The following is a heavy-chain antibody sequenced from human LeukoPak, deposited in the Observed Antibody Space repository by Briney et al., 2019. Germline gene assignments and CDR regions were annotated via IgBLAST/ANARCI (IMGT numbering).Heavy chain of an antibody. CDR1: GGSISSGDYY. J-gene: IGHJ4*02. CDR3: ARRYYDILTGYPYYFDY. D-gene: IGHD3-9*01. Sequence: PSQTLSLTCTVSGGSISSGDYYWSWIRQPPGKGLEWIGYTYYSGSTYYNPSLKSRVTISVDTSKNQFSLKLSSVTAADTAVYYCARRYYDILTGYPYYFDYWGQGTLVTVSS. CDR2: TYYSGST. V-gene: IGHV4-30-4*01.